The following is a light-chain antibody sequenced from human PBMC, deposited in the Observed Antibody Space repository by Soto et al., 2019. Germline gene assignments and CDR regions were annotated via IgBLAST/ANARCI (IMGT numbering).Light chain of an antibody. CDR3: CSLAGRLLV. CDR1: SSDVGGYNY. V-gene: IGLV2-11*01. Sequence: QSALTQPRSVSGSPGQSVTISCTGTSSDVGGYNYVSWYQQVPGKAPKLVIFEVIKRPSGVPERFSGSKSGNTASLPISGLQTDDEADYYCCSLAGRLLVFGGGTKVTVL. J-gene: IGLJ2*01. CDR2: EVI.